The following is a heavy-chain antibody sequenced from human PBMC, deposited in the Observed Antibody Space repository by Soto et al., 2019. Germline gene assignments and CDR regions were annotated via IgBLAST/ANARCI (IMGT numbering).Heavy chain of an antibody. D-gene: IGHD6-13*01. Sequence: GASVKVSCKASGYTFTGYYMHWVRQAPGQGLEWMGWINPNSSGTNYAQKFQGWVTMTRDTSISTAYMELSRLRSDDTAVYYCARGIAAAGNYLPYYYMDVWGKGTTVTVSS. CDR2: INPNSSGT. V-gene: IGHV1-2*04. J-gene: IGHJ6*03. CDR1: GYTFTGYY. CDR3: ARGIAAAGNYLPYYYMDV.